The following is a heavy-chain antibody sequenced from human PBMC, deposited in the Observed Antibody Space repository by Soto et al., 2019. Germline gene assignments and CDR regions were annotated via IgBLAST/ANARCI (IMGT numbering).Heavy chain of an antibody. Sequence: PGGSLRLSCAASGFTFSSYAMSWVRQAPGRGLEWVSAISGSGGSTYYADSVKGRFTISRDNSKNTLYLQMNSLRAEDTAVYYCAKDGYNSWYFDLWGRGTLVTVSS. J-gene: IGHJ2*01. CDR3: AKDGYNSWYFDL. CDR1: GFTFSSYA. CDR2: ISGSGGST. V-gene: IGHV3-23*01. D-gene: IGHD5-12*01.